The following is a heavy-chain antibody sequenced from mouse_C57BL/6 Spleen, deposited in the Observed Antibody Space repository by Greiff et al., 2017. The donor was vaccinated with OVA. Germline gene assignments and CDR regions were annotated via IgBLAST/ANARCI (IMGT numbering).Heavy chain of an antibody. CDR3: TRDYYGSSAGFAY. CDR1: GFNIKDYY. Sequence: EVHLVESGAELVRPGASVKLSCTASGFNIKDYYMHWVKQRPEQGLEWIGRIDPEDGDTEYAPKFQGKATMTADTSSNTAYLQLSSLTSEDTAVYYCTRDYYGSSAGFAYWGQGTLVTVSA. V-gene: IGHV14-1*01. CDR2: IDPEDGDT. D-gene: IGHD1-1*01. J-gene: IGHJ3*01.